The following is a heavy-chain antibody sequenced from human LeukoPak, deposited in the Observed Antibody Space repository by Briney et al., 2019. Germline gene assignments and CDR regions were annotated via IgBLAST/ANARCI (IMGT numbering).Heavy chain of an antibody. CDR3: AKGALAPYYYNMDV. Sequence: GGSLRLSCAASGFAFSSYAMSWVRQAPGKGLEWVSTISGSGARTYYADSVKGRFTISRDNSKNMLYLQMNSLRAEDTAVYYCAKGALAPYYYNMDVWGKGTAVTVSS. CDR2: ISGSGART. CDR1: GFAFSSYA. V-gene: IGHV3-23*01. J-gene: IGHJ6*03.